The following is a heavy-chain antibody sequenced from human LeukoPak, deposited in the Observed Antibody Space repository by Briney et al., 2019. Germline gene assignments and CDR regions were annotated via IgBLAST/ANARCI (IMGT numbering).Heavy chain of an antibody. J-gene: IGHJ4*02. Sequence: ASVKVSCKASGYTFTGYYMHWVRQAPGQGLEWMAWINPNSGGTYYAQNFHDRITMTRDTSISTAYMELSGLRSDDTAIYYCARANALYCSSTSCVFDYWGQGTLVTVSS. CDR3: ARANALYCSSTSCVFDY. D-gene: IGHD2-2*01. V-gene: IGHV1-2*02. CDR1: GYTFTGYY. CDR2: INPNSGGT.